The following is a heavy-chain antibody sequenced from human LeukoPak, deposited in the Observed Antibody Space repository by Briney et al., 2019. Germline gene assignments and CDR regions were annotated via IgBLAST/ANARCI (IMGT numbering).Heavy chain of an antibody. J-gene: IGHJ4*02. CDR2: IYTSGST. CDR1: GGSISSGSYY. V-gene: IGHV4-61*02. Sequence: PSETLSLTCTVSGGSISSGSYYWSWIRQPAGKGLEWIGRIYTSGSTNYNPSLKSRVTISVDTSKNQFSLKLSSVTAADTAVYYCARDSDFWSGYHDYWGQGTLVTVSS. CDR3: ARDSDFWSGYHDY. D-gene: IGHD3-3*01.